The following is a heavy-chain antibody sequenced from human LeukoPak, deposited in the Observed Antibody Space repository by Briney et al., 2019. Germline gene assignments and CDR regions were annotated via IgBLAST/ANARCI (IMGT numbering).Heavy chain of an antibody. Sequence: GASVTVSCKASGYTFTKNDINWVRQAPGQGLEWMGWISAYNGNTNYAQKLQGRVTMTTDTSTSTAYMELRSLRSDDTAVYYCARAWRYCTNGVCYSRYYYMDVWGKGTTVTVSS. D-gene: IGHD2-8*01. CDR1: GYTFTKND. V-gene: IGHV1-18*01. J-gene: IGHJ6*03. CDR3: ARAWRYCTNGVCYSRYYYMDV. CDR2: ISAYNGNT.